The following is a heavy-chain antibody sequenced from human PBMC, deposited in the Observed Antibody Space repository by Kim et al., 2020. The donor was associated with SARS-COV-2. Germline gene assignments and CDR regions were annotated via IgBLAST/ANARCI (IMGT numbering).Heavy chain of an antibody. V-gene: IGHV2-5*01. CDR2: IYWNDEK. J-gene: IGHJ4*02. CDR1: GFSLSSSGMA. Sequence: SGPTLVRPTQTLTLTCTFSGFSLSSSGMAVGWIRQPPGKALEWLAVIYWNDEKHCSPSLKSRLTITKDTSGNQVVLTLSNMDPVDTATYYCAHSIEHLWFPFDYWGQGALVTVSS. D-gene: IGHD5-18*01. CDR3: AHSIEHLWFPFDY.